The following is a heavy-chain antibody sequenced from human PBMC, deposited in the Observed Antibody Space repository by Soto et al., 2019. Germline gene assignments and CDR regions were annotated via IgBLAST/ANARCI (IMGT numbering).Heavy chain of an antibody. CDR2: ITSSSSSI. CDR1: GFTFSTYS. CDR3: ARDHPNYYY. V-gene: IGHV3-21*01. D-gene: IGHD1-26*01. Sequence: EVQLVESGGGLVKPGGSLRLSCAASGFTFSTYSMNWVRQAPGKGLEWVSSITSSSSSIYYADSVKGRFTISRDNAKNSLYLQMTSLRAEDTAVYYCARDHPNYYYWGQGTTVTVSS. J-gene: IGHJ6*02.